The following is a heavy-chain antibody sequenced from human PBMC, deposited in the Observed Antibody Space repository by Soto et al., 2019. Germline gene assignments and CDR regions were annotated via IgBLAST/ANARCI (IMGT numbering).Heavy chain of an antibody. V-gene: IGHV1-18*01. CDR3: ARARQQQPVDPPLFDY. J-gene: IGHJ4*02. CDR1: GYTFTSYG. CDR2: ISAYNGNT. Sequence: ASVKVSCKASGYTFTSYGISWVRQAPGQGLEWMGWISAYNGNTNYAQKLQGRVTMTTDTSTSTAYMELRSLRSDDTAVYYCARARQQQPVDPPLFDYWGQGTLVTVSS. D-gene: IGHD6-13*01.